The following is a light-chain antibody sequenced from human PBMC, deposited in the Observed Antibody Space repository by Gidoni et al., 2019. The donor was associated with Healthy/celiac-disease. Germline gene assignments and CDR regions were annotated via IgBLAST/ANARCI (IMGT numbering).Light chain of an antibody. CDR2: GAS. J-gene: IGKJ1*01. CDR1: QSVSSN. CDR3: QQYNNWPRT. Sequence: EIVMTQSPATLSVSPGERATLSCRASQSVSSNLAWYQQKPGQAPRLLIYGASTRATGIPARFSGSGSGTEFTLTISSLQSEDFAVYYCQQYNNWPRTFXRXTKVEIK. V-gene: IGKV3-15*01.